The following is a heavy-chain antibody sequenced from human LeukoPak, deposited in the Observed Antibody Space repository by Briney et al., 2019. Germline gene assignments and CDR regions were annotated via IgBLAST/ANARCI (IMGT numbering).Heavy chain of an antibody. D-gene: IGHD6-6*01. V-gene: IGHV4-59*01. CDR2: IYYSGST. CDR1: GGSFSGYY. Sequence: SETLSLTCAVSGGSFSGYYWSWIRQPPGKGLEWIGYIYYSGSTNYNPSLKSRVTISVDTSKNQFSLKLSSVTAADTAVYYCARGEGAARLGYWGQGTLVTVSS. CDR3: ARGEGAARLGY. J-gene: IGHJ4*02.